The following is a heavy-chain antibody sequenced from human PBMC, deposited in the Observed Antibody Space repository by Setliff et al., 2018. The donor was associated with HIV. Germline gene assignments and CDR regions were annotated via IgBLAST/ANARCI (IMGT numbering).Heavy chain of an antibody. D-gene: IGHD3-10*01. CDR1: GYSFNSYW. V-gene: IGHV5-51*01. CDR2: IYPGDSDT. J-gene: IGHJ3*02. Sequence: GESLKISCKGSGYSFNSYWIGWVRQMPGKGLEWMGIIYPGDSDTRYSPSFQGQVTISADKSISTAYLQWSSLKASDTAMYYCARPPKSYGSGSDAFDIWGQGTMVTVSS. CDR3: ARPPKSYGSGSDAFDI.